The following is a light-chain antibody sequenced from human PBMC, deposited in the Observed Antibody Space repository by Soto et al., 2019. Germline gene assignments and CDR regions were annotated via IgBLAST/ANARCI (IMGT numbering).Light chain of an antibody. CDR1: SSNIGRDT. Sequence: QSVLTQPPSASGTPGQRVTISCSGSSSNIGRDTVNWYQQLPGAALKVLIYSNHRRPSGVPDRFSGSESGTSGSLAISGLLSEDEAHYYCASWDDSLNGPVVGGGTKLTVL. J-gene: IGLJ2*01. CDR2: SNH. CDR3: ASWDDSLNGPV. V-gene: IGLV1-44*01.